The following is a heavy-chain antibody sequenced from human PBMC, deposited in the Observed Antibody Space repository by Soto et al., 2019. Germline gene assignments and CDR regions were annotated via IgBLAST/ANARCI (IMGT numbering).Heavy chain of an antibody. CDR2: ISCSGGST. J-gene: IGHJ4*02. D-gene: IGHD1-7*01. CDR3: AKDSMEAQLPSY. Sequence: EVQLLESGGGLVQPGGSLRLSCAASGFTFSSYAMSWVRQAPGKGLEWVSAISCSGGSTYYADSVKGRFTISRDNSKNTLYLQMNSLRAEDTAVYYCAKDSMEAQLPSYWGQRTLVTVSS. V-gene: IGHV3-23*01. CDR1: GFTFSSYA.